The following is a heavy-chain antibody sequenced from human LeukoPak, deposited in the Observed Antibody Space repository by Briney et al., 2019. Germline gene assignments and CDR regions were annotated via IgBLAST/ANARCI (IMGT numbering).Heavy chain of an antibody. V-gene: IGHV1-69*13. J-gene: IGHJ3*02. D-gene: IGHD1-20*01. CDR2: IIPIFGTA. Sequence: ASVKVSCKASGGTFSSYAISWVRQAPGQGLEWMGGIIPIFGTANYAQKFQGRVTITADESTSTAYMELSSLRSEDTAVCYCARGGYHFSLGGDAFDIWGQGTMVTVSS. CDR1: GGTFSSYA. CDR3: ARGGYHFSLGGDAFDI.